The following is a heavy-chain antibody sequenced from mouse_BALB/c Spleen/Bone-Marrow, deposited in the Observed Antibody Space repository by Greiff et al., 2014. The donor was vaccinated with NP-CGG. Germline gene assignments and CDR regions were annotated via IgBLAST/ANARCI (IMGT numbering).Heavy chain of an antibody. J-gene: IGHJ2*01. V-gene: IGHV14-3*02. D-gene: IGHD2-1*01. CDR3: VRSFFYYLFFDY. CDR1: GFNIKDTY. CDR2: IDPANGNT. Sequence: EVQLQQSGAELVKPGASVKLSCTASGFNIKDTYMHWVKQRPEQGLEWIGRIDPANGNTKYDPKFQGKATVTADTSSNTAYLQLCSLTSEDTAVYCCVRSFFYYLFFDYWGQGTTLTVSS.